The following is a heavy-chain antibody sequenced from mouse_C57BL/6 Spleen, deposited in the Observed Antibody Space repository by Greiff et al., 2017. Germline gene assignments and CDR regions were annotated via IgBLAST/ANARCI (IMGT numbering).Heavy chain of an antibody. V-gene: IGHV1-55*01. CDR1: GYTFTSYW. Sequence: QVQLQQPGAELVKPGASVKMSCTASGYTFTSYWITWVKQRPGQGLEWIGDIYPGSGSTTYNEQLSSKATLTVDTSSSTAYMQLSSLTSEDSAVYYCARGGIYYYGSSYWYFDVWGTGTTVTVSS. D-gene: IGHD1-1*01. CDR2: IYPGSGST. CDR3: ARGGIYYYGSSYWYFDV. J-gene: IGHJ1*03.